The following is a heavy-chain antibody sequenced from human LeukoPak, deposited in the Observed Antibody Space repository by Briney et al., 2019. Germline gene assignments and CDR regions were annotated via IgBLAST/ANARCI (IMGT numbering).Heavy chain of an antibody. Sequence: ASVKVSCKASGGTFSSYSISWVRQAPGQGLEWMGRIIPILGIANYAQKFQGRVTITAAKSTSTAYMELSSLRFEDTAVYYCARDAFTAYCGGDCYSWPYWYFDLWGRGTQVTVSS. J-gene: IGHJ2*01. CDR3: ARDAFTAYCGGDCYSWPYWYFDL. D-gene: IGHD2-21*02. V-gene: IGHV1-69*04. CDR1: GGTFSSYS. CDR2: IIPILGIA.